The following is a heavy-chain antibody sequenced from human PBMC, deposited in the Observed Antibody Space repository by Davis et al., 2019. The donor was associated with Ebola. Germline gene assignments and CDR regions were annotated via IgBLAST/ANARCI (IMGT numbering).Heavy chain of an antibody. CDR1: GFTFSNYA. D-gene: IGHD3-16*01. V-gene: IGHV3-30*04. CDR3: GRDTRGIDS. Sequence: GESLKISCAASGFTFSNYAMHWVRQAPGRGLEWVAVVSHSEREKFYADSVKGRFTMSRDNSKNTLYLEMNDLRGDDTAVYFCGRDTRGIDSWGQGTLVTVAA. CDR2: VSHSEREK. J-gene: IGHJ4*02.